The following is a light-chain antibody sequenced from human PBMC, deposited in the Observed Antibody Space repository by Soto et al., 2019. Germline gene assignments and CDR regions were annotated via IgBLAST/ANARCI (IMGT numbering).Light chain of an antibody. CDR3: TSYSGSDTPYV. J-gene: IGLJ1*01. CDR1: SSDVGGYNY. CDR2: EVT. V-gene: IGLV2-8*01. Sequence: QSVLTQPPSASGSPGQSVAISRTGTSSDVGGYNYVSWYQHHPGKAPKLIIFEVTKRPSGVPDRFSGSKSGNTASLTVSGLQSEDEADYYCTSYSGSDTPYVFGTGTKVTVL.